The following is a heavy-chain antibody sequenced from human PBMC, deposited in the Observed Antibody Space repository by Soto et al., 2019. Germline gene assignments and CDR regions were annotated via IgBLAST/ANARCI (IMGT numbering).Heavy chain of an antibody. D-gene: IGHD2-15*01. CDR3: ARGRVVVVAATENDPFAS. CDR1: GFTFSSYG. J-gene: IGHJ4*02. CDR2: IWYDGSNK. Sequence: QVQLVESGGGVVQPGRSLRLSCAASGFTFSSYGMHWVRQAPGKGLEWVAVIWYDGSNKYYADSVKGRFTISRDNSKNPLYRQMNTLGAEDRAVYYCARGRVVVVAATENDPFASWGQGTLVTVSS. V-gene: IGHV3-33*01.